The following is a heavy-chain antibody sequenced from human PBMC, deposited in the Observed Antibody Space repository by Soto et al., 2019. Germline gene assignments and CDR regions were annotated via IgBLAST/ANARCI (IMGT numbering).Heavy chain of an antibody. Sequence: PSETLSLTCAVYGGSFSGYYWSWIRQPPGKGLEWIGEINHSGSTNYNPSLKSRVTISVDTSKNQFSLKLSSVTAVDTAVYYCARDQIQLERYYYGMDVWGQGTTVT. CDR1: GGSFSGYY. V-gene: IGHV4-34*01. CDR3: ARDQIQLERYYYGMDV. CDR2: INHSGST. D-gene: IGHD1-1*01. J-gene: IGHJ6*02.